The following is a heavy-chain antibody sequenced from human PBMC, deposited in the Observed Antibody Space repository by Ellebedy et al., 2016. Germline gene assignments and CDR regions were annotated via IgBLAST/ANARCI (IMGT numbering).Heavy chain of an antibody. CDR3: APRAIAAPK. Sequence: GESLKISXVASGFTVGNNYMSWVRQAPGKGLEWVSLIYSGGDTSYADSVKGRFTISRDSSRNTLYLQMNSLRAEDTAVYYCAPRAIAAPKWGQGTLVTVSS. D-gene: IGHD6-6*01. CDR2: IYSGGDT. CDR1: GFTVGNNY. V-gene: IGHV3-53*01. J-gene: IGHJ4*02.